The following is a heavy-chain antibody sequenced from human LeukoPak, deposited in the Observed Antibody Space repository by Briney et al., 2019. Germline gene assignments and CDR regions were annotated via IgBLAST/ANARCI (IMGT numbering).Heavy chain of an antibody. J-gene: IGHJ3*01. CDR3: ARDEVGGGFAV. D-gene: IGHD6-19*01. CDR1: GFTFSSYW. CDR2: IREDGIEK. V-gene: IGHV3-7*01. Sequence: GGSLRLSCAASGFTFSSYWMSWVRQAPGKGLEWVANIREDGIEKRYEDSVKGRVTISRDNGKNSVYLQMNSLRAEDTAVYYCARDEVGGGFAVWGQGTMVTVSS.